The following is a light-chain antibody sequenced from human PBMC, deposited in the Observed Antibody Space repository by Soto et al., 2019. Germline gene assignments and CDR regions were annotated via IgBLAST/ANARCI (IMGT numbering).Light chain of an antibody. CDR3: SSYTTSSTL. V-gene: IGLV2-14*03. CDR1: SGDVGGYDY. CDR2: DVS. Sequence: ALTQPASVSGSPGQSITISCTGTSGDVGGYDYVSWYQQHPGKAPKLMIYDVSNRPSGVSDRFSGSKSGNTASLTISGLRAEDEADYYCSSYTTSSTLFGGGTQLTVL. J-gene: IGLJ2*01.